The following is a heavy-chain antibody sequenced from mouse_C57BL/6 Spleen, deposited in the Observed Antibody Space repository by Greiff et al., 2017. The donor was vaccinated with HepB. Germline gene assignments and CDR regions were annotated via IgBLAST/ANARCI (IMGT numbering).Heavy chain of an antibody. D-gene: IGHD1-1*01. CDR2: ISDGGSYT. J-gene: IGHJ1*03. CDR3: ARGGHYYGSSYGYFDV. CDR1: GFTFSSYA. Sequence: EVQRVESGGGLVKPGGSLKLSCAASGFTFSSYAMSWVRQTPEKRLEWVATISDGGSYTYYPDNVKGRFTISRDNAKNNLYLQMSHLKSEDTAMYYCARGGHYYGSSYGYFDVWGTGTTVTVSS. V-gene: IGHV5-4*01.